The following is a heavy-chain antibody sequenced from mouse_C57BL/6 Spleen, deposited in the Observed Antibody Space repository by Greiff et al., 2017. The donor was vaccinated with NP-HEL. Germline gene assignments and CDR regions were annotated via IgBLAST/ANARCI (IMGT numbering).Heavy chain of an antibody. D-gene: IGHD2-5*01. V-gene: IGHV2-5*01. Sequence: QVQLKESGPGLVQPSQSLSITCPVSGFSLTSYGVHWVRQSPGKGLEWLGVIWRGGSTDYNAAFMSRLSITKDNSKSQVFFKMNSLQADDTAIYYCAKKSNYVEGAMDYWGQGTSVTVSS. J-gene: IGHJ4*01. CDR3: AKKSNYVEGAMDY. CDR1: GFSLTSYG. CDR2: IWRGGST.